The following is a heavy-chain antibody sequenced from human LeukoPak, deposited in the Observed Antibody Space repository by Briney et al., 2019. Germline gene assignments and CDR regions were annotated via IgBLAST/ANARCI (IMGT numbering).Heavy chain of an antibody. D-gene: IGHD6-19*01. CDR1: GGSFSGYY. Sequence: SETLSLTCAVYGGSFSGYYWSWIRQPPGKGLEWIGEINHSGSTNYNPSLKSRITISVDTSKNQFSLKLSSVTAADTAVYYCARGDLRLVPDYWGQGTLVTVSS. V-gene: IGHV4-34*01. J-gene: IGHJ4*02. CDR3: ARGDLRLVPDY. CDR2: INHSGST.